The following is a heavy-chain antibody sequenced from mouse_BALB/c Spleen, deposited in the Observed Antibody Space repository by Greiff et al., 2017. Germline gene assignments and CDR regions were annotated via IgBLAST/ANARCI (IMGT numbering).Heavy chain of an antibody. CDR3: TRSYGNYAWFAD. V-gene: IGHV1-5*01. CDR2: IYPGNSDT. CDR1: GYSFTSYW. Sequence: EVQLQQSGTVLARPGASVKMSCKASGYSFTSYWMHWVKQRPGQGLEWIGAIYPGNSDTSYNQKFKGKAKLTAVTSASTAYMELSSLTTEDSAVYYCTRSYGNYAWFADWGEGTLVTVSA. J-gene: IGHJ3*01. D-gene: IGHD2-1*01.